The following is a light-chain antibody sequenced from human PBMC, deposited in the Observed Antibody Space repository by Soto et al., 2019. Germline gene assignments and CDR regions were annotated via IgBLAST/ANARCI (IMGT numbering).Light chain of an antibody. CDR2: GAS. CDR1: QRVSSNY. Sequence: EIVLTQSPGTLSLSPGDRATLSCRASQRVSSNYLAWYQQRPGQAPRLLIYGASSRATGIPDRFSGSGSGTDFTLTISRLEPEDFAVYYCQQYGRSPPFIFGPGTKVDIK. J-gene: IGKJ3*01. CDR3: QQYGRSPPFI. V-gene: IGKV3-20*01.